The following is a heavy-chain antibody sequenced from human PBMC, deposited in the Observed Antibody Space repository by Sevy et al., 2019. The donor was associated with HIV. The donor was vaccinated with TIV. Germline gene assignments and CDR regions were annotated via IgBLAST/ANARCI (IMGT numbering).Heavy chain of an antibody. Sequence: GGSLRLSCAASGFIFDDYAMHWVRQAPGKGLEWDSGITWNSDTIGYADSVKGRFTISRDNAKNSLYLQMNSLRLEDSALYYCAKDIVVVPATSSGYFDLWGRGTLVTVSS. CDR2: ITWNSDTI. CDR3: AKDIVVVPATSSGYFDL. CDR1: GFIFDDYA. V-gene: IGHV3-9*01. J-gene: IGHJ2*01. D-gene: IGHD2-2*01.